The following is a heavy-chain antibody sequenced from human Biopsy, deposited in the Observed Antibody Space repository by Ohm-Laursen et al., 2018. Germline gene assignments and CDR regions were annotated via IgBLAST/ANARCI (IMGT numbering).Heavy chain of an antibody. V-gene: IGHV4-59*02. CDR2: IYYSVMT. D-gene: IGHD4-11*01. Sequence: SDTLSLTCTVSGDSVTKYYWSWIRQPPGKGLEWIGHIYYSVMTNYNPSLQSRVSISVDTSWNQVSLTLSSVTAADTAVYYCARDSGILNYGNFKYYHYYGMDVWGQGTKVTVSS. CDR3: ARDSGILNYGNFKYYHYYGMDV. CDR1: GDSVTKYY. J-gene: IGHJ6*02.